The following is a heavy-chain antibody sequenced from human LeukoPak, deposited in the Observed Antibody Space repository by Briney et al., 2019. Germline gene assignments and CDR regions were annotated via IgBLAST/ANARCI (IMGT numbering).Heavy chain of an antibody. CDR3: AKDSPYCSSTSCYNWFDP. CDR1: GFTFSSYT. CDR2: ISFDGSNK. Sequence: VGSLRISCAASGFTFSSYTMYLGRQAPSKWLQLLTLISFDGSNKYYADSVKGRFTISRDNSKNTLYLQMNSLRAEDTAVYYCAKDSPYCSSTSCYNWFDPWGQGTLVTVSS. J-gene: IGHJ5*02. V-gene: IGHV3-30-3*01. D-gene: IGHD2-2*01.